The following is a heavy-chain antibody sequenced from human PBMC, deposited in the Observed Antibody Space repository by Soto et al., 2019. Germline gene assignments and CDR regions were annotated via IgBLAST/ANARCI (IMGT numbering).Heavy chain of an antibody. Sequence: GGSLRLSCAASGFTFSSYAMSWVRQAPGKGLELVSAISSSGGSTYYADSVKGRFTISRDNSKNTLYLQMNSLRAEDTAVYYCAKEKGGYSGYDFDYWGQGTLVTVSS. CDR1: GFTFSSYA. J-gene: IGHJ4*02. D-gene: IGHD5-12*01. CDR2: ISSSGGST. CDR3: AKEKGGYSGYDFDY. V-gene: IGHV3-23*01.